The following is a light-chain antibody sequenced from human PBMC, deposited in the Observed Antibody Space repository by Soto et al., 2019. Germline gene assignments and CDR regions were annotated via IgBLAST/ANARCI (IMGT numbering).Light chain of an antibody. Sequence: EIMMTQSPATLSVSPGEIVTLSCRASQPVSSNFAWYRQKPGQAPTLLIYGASTRATGVPARFSGSGSGTEFTLTISSLQSEDFXXYXXXXFNKWPYTFGQGTKLEIK. CDR1: QPVSSN. CDR3: XXFNKWPYT. J-gene: IGKJ2*01. V-gene: IGKV3-15*01. CDR2: GAS.